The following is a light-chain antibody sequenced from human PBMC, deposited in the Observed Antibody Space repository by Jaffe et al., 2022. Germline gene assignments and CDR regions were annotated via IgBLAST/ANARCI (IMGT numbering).Light chain of an antibody. V-gene: IGKV3-11*01. J-gene: IGKJ4*01. CDR1: QSVNSF. CDR3: QQRSAWPLT. CDR2: DTS. Sequence: EVVLTQSPATLSLSPGERATLSCRASQSVNSFLAWYQQKPGQAPRLLIYDTSNRATGIPARFSGSRSGTDFTLTISSLEPEDFAVYYCQQRSAWPLTFGGGTKVELK.